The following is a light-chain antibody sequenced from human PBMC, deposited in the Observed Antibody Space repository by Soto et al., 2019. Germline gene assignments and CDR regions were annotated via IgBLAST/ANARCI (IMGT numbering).Light chain of an antibody. J-gene: IGKJ1*01. V-gene: IGKV3-15*01. CDR1: QSVRSN. CDR2: GAS. Sequence: EIVMTQSPSTLSASAGERATLSCRASQSVRSNLAWYQQKPGQAPRLLIYGASTRATGIPARFSGSGYGTEFNLSIGSLQSEDFAVYYCQQYNNWPPTFGQGTKVDIK. CDR3: QQYNNWPPT.